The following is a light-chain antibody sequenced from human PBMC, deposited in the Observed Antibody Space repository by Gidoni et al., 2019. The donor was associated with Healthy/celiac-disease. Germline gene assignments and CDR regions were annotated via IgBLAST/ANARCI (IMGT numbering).Light chain of an antibody. CDR3: SSYAGSTGV. J-gene: IGLJ2*01. CDR2: EVS. V-gene: IGLV2-8*01. Sequence: QSALTQPPSASGSPGQSVTISCTGTRIDVGGYNYVSWYQQHPGNAPKLMISEVSQRPSGVPDRFSGSKSGNTAALTVSGLKAEDEADYYCSSYAGSTGVFGGGTKLTVL. CDR1: RIDVGGYNY.